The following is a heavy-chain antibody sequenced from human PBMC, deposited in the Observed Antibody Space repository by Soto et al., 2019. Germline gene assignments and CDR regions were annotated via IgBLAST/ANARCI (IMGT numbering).Heavy chain of an antibody. CDR1: GYSFTSYW. V-gene: IGHV5-51*01. CDR2: IYPGDSDT. J-gene: IGHJ6*03. D-gene: IGHD2-2*01. CDR3: ARRGDCSSTSCYGTHYYYMDV. Sequence: LGESLKISCKGSGYSFTSYWIGWVRQMPGKGLEWMGIIYPGDSDTRYSPSFQGQVTISADKSISTAYLQWSSLKASDTAMYYCARRGDCSSTSCYGTHYYYMDVWAKGTTVTVSS.